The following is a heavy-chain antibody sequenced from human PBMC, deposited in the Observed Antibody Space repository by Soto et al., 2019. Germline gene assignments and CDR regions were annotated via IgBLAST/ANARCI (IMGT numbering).Heavy chain of an antibody. Sequence: GGSMRLSCAASGFTVEDYAMHWVRQAPGKGLEWVSGISWNSGSIGYADSVKGRFTISRDNAKNSLYLQMNSLRAEDTALYYCAANPRQLAHYYGMDVWGQGTTVTV. D-gene: IGHD6-6*01. CDR2: ISWNSGSI. J-gene: IGHJ6*02. V-gene: IGHV3-9*01. CDR1: GFTVEDYA. CDR3: AANPRQLAHYYGMDV.